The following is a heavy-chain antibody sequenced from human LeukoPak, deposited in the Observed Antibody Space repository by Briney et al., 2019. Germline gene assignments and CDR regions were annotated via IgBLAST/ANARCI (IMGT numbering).Heavy chain of an antibody. CDR3: AKGNNYYDSSGYYYVEYFQH. CDR2: ISGSGGST. V-gene: IGHV3-23*01. D-gene: IGHD3-22*01. Sequence: GGSLRLSCAASGFTFSSYAMSWVRQAPGKGLEWASAISGSGGSTYYADSVRGRFTISRDNSKNTLYLQMNSLRAEDTAVYYCAKGNNYYDSSGYYYVEYFQHWGQGTLVTVSS. J-gene: IGHJ1*01. CDR1: GFTFSSYA.